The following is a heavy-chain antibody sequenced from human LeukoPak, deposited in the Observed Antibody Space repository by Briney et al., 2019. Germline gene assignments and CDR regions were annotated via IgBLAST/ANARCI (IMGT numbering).Heavy chain of an antibody. D-gene: IGHD2-2*01. V-gene: IGHV3-30-3*01. Sequence: PGGSLRLSCAASGFTFSSYAMHWVRQAPGKGLEWVAVISYDGSDKYYADSVKGRFTISRDNSKNTLYLQMNSLRAEDTAVYYCAREGYCSSTSCYPTLNWFDPWGQGTLVTVSS. J-gene: IGHJ5*02. CDR3: AREGYCSSTSCYPTLNWFDP. CDR1: GFTFSSYA. CDR2: ISYDGSDK.